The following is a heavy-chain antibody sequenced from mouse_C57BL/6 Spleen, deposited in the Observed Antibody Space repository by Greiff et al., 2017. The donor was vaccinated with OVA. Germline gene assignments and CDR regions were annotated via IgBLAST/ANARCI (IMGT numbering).Heavy chain of an antibody. J-gene: IGHJ3*01. D-gene: IGHD2-1*01. V-gene: IGHV1-81*01. Sequence: QVHVKQPGAALSRPGASVKLSCKASGYTFTSYGIIWVKQRTGQGLEWIGEIYPRSGNTYYNEKFKGKATLTADKSSSTAYMELRSLTSEDSAVYYCARSGYGNPFAYWGKGTLVTVSA. CDR3: ARSGYGNPFAY. CDR2: IYPRSGNT. CDR1: GYTFTSYG.